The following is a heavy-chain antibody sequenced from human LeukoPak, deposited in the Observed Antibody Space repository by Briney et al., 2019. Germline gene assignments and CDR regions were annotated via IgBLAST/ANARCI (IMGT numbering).Heavy chain of an antibody. J-gene: IGHJ6*02. D-gene: IGHD5-18*01. CDR1: GGTFSTSA. CDR2: IIPVLNIT. V-gene: IGHV1-69*04. CDR3: ARDQGLTAPPPYGLDV. Sequence: ASVKVSFKTSGGTFSTSAITWVRQAPGQGLEWMGRIIPVLNITTYAQRFQGRVTITADTSTSTVYMELSSLRSEETAVYYCARDQGLTAPPPYGLDVWGQGTTVIVSS.